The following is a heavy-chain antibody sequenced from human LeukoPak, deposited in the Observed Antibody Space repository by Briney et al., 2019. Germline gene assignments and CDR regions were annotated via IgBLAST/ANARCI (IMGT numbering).Heavy chain of an antibody. Sequence: GGSLRLSCAASVFTFSSCWMHWVRQAPGKGLVWVSRINSDGSSTSYADSVKGRFTISRDNAKNTLYLQMNSLRAEDTAVYYCARGSVAGTGYFDYWGQGTLVTVSS. J-gene: IGHJ4*02. CDR3: ARGSVAGTGYFDY. CDR1: VFTFSSCW. CDR2: INSDGSST. V-gene: IGHV3-74*01. D-gene: IGHD6-19*01.